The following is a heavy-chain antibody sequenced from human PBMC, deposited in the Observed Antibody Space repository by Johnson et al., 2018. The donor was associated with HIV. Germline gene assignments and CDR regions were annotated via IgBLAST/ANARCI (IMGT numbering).Heavy chain of an antibody. CDR3: ARGGYFDWFHLDAFDI. V-gene: IGHV3-7*01. CDR1: GFTFSSYW. CDR2: IKQDGSEK. Sequence: VQLVESGGGLVQPGGSLRLSCAASGFTFSSYWMSWVRQAPGKGLEWVANIKQDGSEKYYVDSVKGRFTISRDNAKNSLYLQMNSLRAEDTAVYYCARGGYFDWFHLDAFDIWGQGTMVTVSS. J-gene: IGHJ3*02. D-gene: IGHD3-9*01.